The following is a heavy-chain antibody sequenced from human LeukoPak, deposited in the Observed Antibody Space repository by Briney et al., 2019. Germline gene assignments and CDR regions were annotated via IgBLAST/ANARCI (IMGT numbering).Heavy chain of an antibody. J-gene: IGHJ5*02. Sequence: GASVKVSCEASGYTLTELSMHWVRQAPGKGLEWMGGFDPEDGETIYAQKFQGRVTMTEDTSTDTAYMELSSLRSEDTAVYYCATMARMKVWFGEDEEWFDPWGQGTLVTVSS. D-gene: IGHD3-10*01. CDR2: FDPEDGET. CDR1: GYTLTELS. CDR3: ATMARMKVWFGEDEEWFDP. V-gene: IGHV1-24*01.